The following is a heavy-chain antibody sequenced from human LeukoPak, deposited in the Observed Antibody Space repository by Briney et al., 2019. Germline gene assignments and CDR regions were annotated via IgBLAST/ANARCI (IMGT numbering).Heavy chain of an antibody. CDR3: ARGSMIFLGD. Sequence: SETLSLTCTVSGGSVSSYYWSWIRQPPGKGLEWIGEINHSGSTNYNPSLKSRVTISVDTSKNQFSLKLSSVTAADTAVYYCARGSMIFLGDWGQGTLVTVSS. D-gene: IGHD3-22*01. V-gene: IGHV4-34*01. CDR1: GGSVSSYY. J-gene: IGHJ4*02. CDR2: INHSGST.